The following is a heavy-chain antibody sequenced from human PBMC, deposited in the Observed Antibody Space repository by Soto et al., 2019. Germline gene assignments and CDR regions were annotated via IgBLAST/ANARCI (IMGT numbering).Heavy chain of an antibody. CDR2: INPSGGST. Sequence: ASVKVSCKASGYTFTSYYMHWVRQAPGQGLEWMGIINPSGGSTSYAQKFQGRVTMTRDTSTSTVYMELSSLRSEDTAVYYFATRYCSGGSCSSTALGYWGQGTPVTVSS. J-gene: IGHJ4*02. D-gene: IGHD2-15*01. CDR3: ATRYCSGGSCSSTALGY. V-gene: IGHV1-46*01. CDR1: GYTFTSYY.